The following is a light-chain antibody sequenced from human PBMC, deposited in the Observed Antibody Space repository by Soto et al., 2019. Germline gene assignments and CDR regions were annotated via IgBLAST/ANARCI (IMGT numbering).Light chain of an antibody. CDR2: HAI. CDR3: QQYNNWPLT. CDR1: ESVSNN. J-gene: IGKJ4*01. V-gene: IGKV3-15*01. Sequence: EIVMTQSPATLSVSPGERVTLSCRASESVSNNVAWYQQKPGQAPRLLIYHAITRATGIPARFRGSGSGTELTLTISSLQSEDFAIYYCQQYNNWPLTFGGGTKVEI.